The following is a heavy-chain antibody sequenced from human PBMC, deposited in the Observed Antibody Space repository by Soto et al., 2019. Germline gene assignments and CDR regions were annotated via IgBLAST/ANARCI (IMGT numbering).Heavy chain of an antibody. CDR1: GFTFSSYA. D-gene: IGHD6-13*01. J-gene: IGHJ6*02. V-gene: IGHV3-30-3*01. CDR3: ASGVREQLVRSYYYGMDV. Sequence: QVQLVESGGGVVQPGRSLRLSCAASGFTFSSYAMHWVRQAPGKGLEWVAVISYDGSNKYYADSVKGRFTISRDNSKNTLYLQMNSLRAEDTAVYYCASGVREQLVRSYYYGMDVWGQGTTVTVSS. CDR2: ISYDGSNK.